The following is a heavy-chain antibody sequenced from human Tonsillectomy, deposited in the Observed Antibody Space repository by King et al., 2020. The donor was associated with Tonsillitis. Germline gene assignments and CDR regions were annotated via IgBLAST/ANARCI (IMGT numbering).Heavy chain of an antibody. CDR3: AKEYCSGGSCSLVKSAWNWFDP. V-gene: IGHV3-23*04. J-gene: IGHJ5*02. CDR2: ISGSGGST. CDR1: GFTFSSYA. D-gene: IGHD2-15*01. Sequence: VQLVESGGGLVQPGGSLRLSCAASGFTFSSYAMSWVRQAPGKGLEWVSAISGSGGSTYYADSVKGRFTISRDNSKNTLYLQMNSLRAEDTAVYYCAKEYCSGGSCSLVKSAWNWFDPWGQGTLFTVSS.